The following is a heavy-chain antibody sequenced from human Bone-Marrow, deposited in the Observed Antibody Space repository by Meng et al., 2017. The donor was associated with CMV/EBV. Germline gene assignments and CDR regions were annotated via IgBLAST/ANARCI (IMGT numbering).Heavy chain of an antibody. J-gene: IGHJ4*02. CDR3: ARGVIAAAGRGYFDY. CDR1: GYSISSGYY. Sequence: SETLSLTCTVSGYSISSGYYWGWIRQPPGKGLEWIGSIYHSGSTYYNPSLKSRVTISVDTSKNQFSLKLSSVTAADTAVYYCARGVIAAAGRGYFDYWGQGTLVTVSS. V-gene: IGHV4-38-2*02. CDR2: IYHSGST. D-gene: IGHD6-13*01.